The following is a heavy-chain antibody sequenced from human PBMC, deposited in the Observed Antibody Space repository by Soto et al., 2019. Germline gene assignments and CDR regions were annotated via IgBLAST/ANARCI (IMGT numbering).Heavy chain of an antibody. D-gene: IGHD1-26*01. CDR3: ATEMGATQGPFDN. Sequence: GGSLRLSCLVSVFPFGANAMSWVRQGPGKGLEWVSGLSNTGRRTSYADSVKGRFNISRDNSENTVYLQMNSLRVEDTAVYYCATEMGATQGPFDNWGQGTLVTVSS. J-gene: IGHJ4*02. V-gene: IGHV3-23*01. CDR2: LSNTGRRT. CDR1: VFPFGANA.